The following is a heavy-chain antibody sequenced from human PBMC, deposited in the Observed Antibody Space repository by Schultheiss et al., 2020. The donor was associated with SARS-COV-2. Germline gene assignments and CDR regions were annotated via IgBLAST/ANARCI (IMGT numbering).Heavy chain of an antibody. D-gene: IGHD2-21*01. Sequence: GGSLRLSCSASGFTFSSDVMHWVRQAPGKGLEFVSTVGPNEQWTFYADSVKGRFTISRDDSKNTLHLQMSSVRAEDTAVYYCVKDLSTTYSFDYWGQGTLVTVSS. CDR2: VGPNEQWT. CDR1: GFTFSSDV. V-gene: IGHV3-64D*06. CDR3: VKDLSTTYSFDY. J-gene: IGHJ4*02.